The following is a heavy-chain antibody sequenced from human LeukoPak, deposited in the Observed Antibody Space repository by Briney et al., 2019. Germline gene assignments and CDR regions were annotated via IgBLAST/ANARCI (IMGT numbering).Heavy chain of an antibody. D-gene: IGHD2-21*01. V-gene: IGHV3-11*04. CDR2: IRSSGSTI. CDR1: GFIFNEYY. Sequence: GGSLRLSCAASGFIFNEYYMSWIRQAPGKGLEWVSYIRSSGSTIYYADSVKGRFTISRDNAKNSLYLQMNSLRGEDTAVYYCARRVIADRSAFDIWGQGTMVTVSS. CDR3: ARRVIADRSAFDI. J-gene: IGHJ3*02.